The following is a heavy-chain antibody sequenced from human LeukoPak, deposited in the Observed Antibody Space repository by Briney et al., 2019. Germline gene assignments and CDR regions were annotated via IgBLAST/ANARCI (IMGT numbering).Heavy chain of an antibody. J-gene: IGHJ4*02. V-gene: IGHV4-4*09. CDR1: GGSISTYY. CDR2: IYSSGRT. D-gene: IGHD6-13*01. Sequence: SETLSLTCTVSGGSISTYYWSWIRQPPGKGLEWIGYIYSSGRTNYNPSLKSRVTISVDTSKDQFSLKLSSGTAADTAVYYCARLTWYNINWYVDYWGRGTLVTVSS. CDR3: ARLTWYNINWYVDY.